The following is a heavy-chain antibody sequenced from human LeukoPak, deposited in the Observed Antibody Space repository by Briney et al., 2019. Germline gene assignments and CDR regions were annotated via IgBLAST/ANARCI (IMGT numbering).Heavy chain of an antibody. D-gene: IGHD6-13*01. CDR2: ISGSGGNT. Sequence: GGSLRLSCAASGFTFSSYAMSWVRQAPGKGLEWVSGISGSGGNTYYADPVKGRFTISRDNSKNTLYLQMHSLTVEDTAVYYCAKSPRSAADTWFDPWGQGTLDTVSS. J-gene: IGHJ5*02. CDR1: GFTFSSYA. CDR3: AKSPRSAADTWFDP. V-gene: IGHV3-23*01.